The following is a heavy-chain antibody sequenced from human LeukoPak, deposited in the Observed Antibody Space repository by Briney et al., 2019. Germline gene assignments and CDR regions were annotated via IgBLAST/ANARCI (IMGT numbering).Heavy chain of an antibody. J-gene: IGHJ4*02. Sequence: SGTLSLTCAVYGGSFSGYYWSWIRQPPGKGLEWIGEINHSGSTNYNPSLKSRVTISVDTSKNQFSLKLSSVTAADTAVYYCARSVSNFDYWGQGTLVTVSS. CDR2: INHSGST. CDR1: GGSFSGYY. CDR3: ARSVSNFDY. V-gene: IGHV4-34*01.